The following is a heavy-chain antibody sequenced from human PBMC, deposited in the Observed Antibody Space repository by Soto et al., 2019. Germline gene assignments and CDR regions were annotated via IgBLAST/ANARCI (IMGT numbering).Heavy chain of an antibody. CDR2: FDPSDSYT. D-gene: IGHD2-2*01. J-gene: IGHJ6*01. V-gene: IGHV5-10-1*01. CDR1: GYSFTSYW. Sequence: GGSLKISCRGLGYSFTSYWISWGRQSPGKGPEGVGRFDPSDSYTNYSPSFQGHVPISADKSISTAYLHWSSLKASDTAMNYCAAHFCSRSSYYYYFRMEGLGQGTNGNRL. CDR3: AAHFCSRSSYYYYFRMEG.